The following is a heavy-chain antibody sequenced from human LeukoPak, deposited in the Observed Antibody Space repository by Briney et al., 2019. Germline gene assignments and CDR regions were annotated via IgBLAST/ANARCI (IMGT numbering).Heavy chain of an antibody. CDR1: GYTFTGYY. CDR2: INPNSGGT. V-gene: IGHV1-2*06. CDR3: ARGGDGYNTPDWFDP. D-gene: IGHD5-24*01. J-gene: IGHJ5*02. Sequence: GASVKVSCKASGYTFTGYYMHWVRQAPGQGREWMGRINPNSGGTNYAQKFQGRVTMTRDTSISTAYMELSRLRSDDTAVYYCARGGDGYNTPDWFDPWGQGTLVTVSS.